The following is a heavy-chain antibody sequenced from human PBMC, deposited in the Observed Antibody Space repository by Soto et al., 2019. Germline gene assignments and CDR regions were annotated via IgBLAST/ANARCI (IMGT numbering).Heavy chain of an antibody. CDR2: ISSSSSYI. V-gene: IGHV3-21*01. D-gene: IGHD1-1*01. Sequence: GGSLRLSCAASGFTFSSYSMNWVRQAPGKGLEWVSSISSSSSYIYYADSVKGRFTISRDNAKNSLYLQMNSLRAEDTAVYYCARDRTGTAAWFDPWGQGTLVTVSS. J-gene: IGHJ5*02. CDR3: ARDRTGTAAWFDP. CDR1: GFTFSSYS.